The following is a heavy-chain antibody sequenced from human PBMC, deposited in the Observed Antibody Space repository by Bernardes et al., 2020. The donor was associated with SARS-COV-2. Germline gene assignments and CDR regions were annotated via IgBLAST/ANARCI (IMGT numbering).Heavy chain of an antibody. CDR2: ISHSGST. J-gene: IGHJ4*02. D-gene: IGHD2-2*03. CDR1: GYSISSGYY. V-gene: IGHV4-38-2*01. Sequence: SETLSLTCAVSGYSISSGYYWGWIRQPPGKGLEWIGNISHSGSTTYNPSLKSRVSISVDTSKNQFSLRLRSLTDADTAVYYCASGGAKLDDHTDYWGQGTLVTVST. CDR3: ASGGAKLDDHTDY.